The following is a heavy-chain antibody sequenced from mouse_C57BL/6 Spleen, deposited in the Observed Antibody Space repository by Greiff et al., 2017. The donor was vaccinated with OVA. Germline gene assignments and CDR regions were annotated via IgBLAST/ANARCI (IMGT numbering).Heavy chain of an antibody. CDR3: ARWAVYWYFDV. CDR2: IRNKANGYTT. V-gene: IGHV7-3*01. D-gene: IGHD3-3*01. Sequence: EVKLMESGGGLVQPGGSLSLSCAASGFTFTDYYMSWVRQPPGKALEWLGFIRNKANGYTTEYSASVKGRFTISRDNSQSILYLQMNALRAEDSATYYCARWAVYWYFDVWGTGTTVTVSS. J-gene: IGHJ1*03. CDR1: GFTFTDYY.